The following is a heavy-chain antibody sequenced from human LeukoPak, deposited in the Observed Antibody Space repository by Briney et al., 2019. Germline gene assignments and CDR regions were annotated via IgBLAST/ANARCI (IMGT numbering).Heavy chain of an antibody. CDR2: IYTNGGA. CDR1: GGSVTSGNYY. Sequence: SQTLSLTCTVSGGSVTSGNYYWNWIRQPAGKGLEWIGRIYTNGGASYNPSLKSRVTISIDASKSQFSLKLSSVTAADTAVYYCAREPPGYWGQGILVTVSS. CDR3: AREPPGY. V-gene: IGHV4-61*02. J-gene: IGHJ4*02.